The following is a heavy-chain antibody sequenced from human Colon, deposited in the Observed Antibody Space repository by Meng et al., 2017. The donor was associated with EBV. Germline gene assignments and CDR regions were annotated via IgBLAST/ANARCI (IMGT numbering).Heavy chain of an antibody. J-gene: IGHJ1*01. CDR1: GDSITNHNW. CDR2: IPHRGSS. V-gene: IGHV4-4*02. CDR3: LRGSGGSV. Sequence: QVQLRESGPALLKPSAPLSLPCAVSGDSITNHNWWAWVRQPPGKGLEWIGEIPHRGSSAYNPSLKSRVSMSIDKSKNQFSLKLTSVTAADTVVYHCLRGSGGSVWGQGTLVTVSS. D-gene: IGHD3-10*01.